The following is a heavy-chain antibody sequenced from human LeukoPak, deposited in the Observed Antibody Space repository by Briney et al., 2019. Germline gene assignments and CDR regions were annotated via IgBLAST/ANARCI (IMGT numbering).Heavy chain of an antibody. CDR1: GSTFSTDA. CDR2: ISDDGSKI. D-gene: IGHD3-22*01. CDR3: AKDRYYYDSSGYYFY. J-gene: IGHJ4*02. Sequence: PGGSLRLSCAASGSTFSTDAMHWVRQAPGKGLEWVAVISDDGSKIYYADSVKGRFTISRDNSKNTLYLQMNSLRAEDTAVYYCAKDRYYYDSSGYYFYWGQGTLVTVSS. V-gene: IGHV3-30*04.